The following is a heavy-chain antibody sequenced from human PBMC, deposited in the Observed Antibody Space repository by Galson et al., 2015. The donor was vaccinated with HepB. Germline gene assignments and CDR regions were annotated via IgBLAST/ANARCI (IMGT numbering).Heavy chain of an antibody. CDR1: GFTFGDYA. CDR3: TRDPTPQTTDAFDI. Sequence: SLRLSCAASGFTFGDYAMSWFCQAPGKGLEWVGFIRSKAYGGTTEYAASVKGRFTISRDDSKSIAYLQMNSLKTEDTAVYYCTRDPTPQTTDAFDIWGQGTMVTVSS. CDR2: IRSKAYGGTT. D-gene: IGHD4-11*01. V-gene: IGHV3-49*03. J-gene: IGHJ3*02.